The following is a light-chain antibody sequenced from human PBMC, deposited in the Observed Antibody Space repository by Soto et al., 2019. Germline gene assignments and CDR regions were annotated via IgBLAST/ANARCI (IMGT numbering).Light chain of an antibody. CDR2: EVT. CDR1: SSDVGGYNC. Sequence: QSALTQPASVSGSPGQSITISCTGTSSDVGGYNCVSWYQQHPGKDPKLMIYEVTNRPSGVSNRFSGSKSGNTASLTISGLQAEDEADYYCSSYTSRSTLVFGTGTKVTVL. J-gene: IGLJ1*01. CDR3: SSYTSRSTLV. V-gene: IGLV2-14*01.